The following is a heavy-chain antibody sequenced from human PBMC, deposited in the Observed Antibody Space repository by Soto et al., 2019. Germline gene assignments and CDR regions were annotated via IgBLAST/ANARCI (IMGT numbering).Heavy chain of an antibody. D-gene: IGHD2-21*01. J-gene: IGHJ4*02. CDR2: INTDGSET. CDR3: ARDGEGY. Sequence: EVQLVESGGGLVQPGGSLRLSCAASGFTFSSHWMHWVRQVPGEGLVWVSRINTDGSETNYADSVKGRFTVSRDNAKNTQYLQMNSLRAEDTAVYYCARDGEGYWGQGTLVTVSS. V-gene: IGHV3-74*01. CDR1: GFTFSSHW.